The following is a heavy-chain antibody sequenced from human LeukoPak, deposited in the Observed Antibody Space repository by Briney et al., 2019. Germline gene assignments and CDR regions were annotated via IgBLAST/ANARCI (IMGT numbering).Heavy chain of an antibody. J-gene: IGHJ6*03. CDR1: GFTFSSYS. CDR3: AGLLEPATGYYMDV. D-gene: IGHD5-24*01. CDR2: ISSMSGRYI. Sequence: GGSLRLSCEASGFTFSSYSMTWVRQAPGKGLEWVAFISSMSGRYIYYAESLKGRFTISRDNARNSLYLQMNSLRADDTAVYYCAGLLEPATGYYMDVWGKGTTVTISS. V-gene: IGHV3-21*01.